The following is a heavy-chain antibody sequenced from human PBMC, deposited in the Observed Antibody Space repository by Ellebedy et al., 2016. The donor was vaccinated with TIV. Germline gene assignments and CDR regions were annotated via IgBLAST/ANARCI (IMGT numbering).Heavy chain of an antibody. J-gene: IGHJ4*02. V-gene: IGHV3-64D*06. CDR2: VSNGGST. D-gene: IGHD5-18*01. CDR1: GFIFSDYA. Sequence: GESLKISCLASGFIFSDYAMHWVRQAPGKGLEYLSAVSNGGSTFYADSVKGRFTISRDNSKNTLYLQMSSLRAEDTAVYYCAGHGDRAMTHWGQGTLVTVSS. CDR3: AGHGDRAMTH.